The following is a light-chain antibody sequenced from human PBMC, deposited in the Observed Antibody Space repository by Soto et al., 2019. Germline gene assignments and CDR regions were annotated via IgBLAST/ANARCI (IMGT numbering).Light chain of an antibody. CDR2: GAS. V-gene: IGKV3-20*01. J-gene: IGKJ1*01. Sequence: EVVLTQSPGTLSLSPGERATLSCRASQSVSSTYLAWYQQKPGQAPRLLIYGASSRATAIPDRFSGSGSGTEFTLTISRLEPDDFAVYYCQEYGSSRTFGQGTKVDIK. CDR1: QSVSSTY. CDR3: QEYGSSRT.